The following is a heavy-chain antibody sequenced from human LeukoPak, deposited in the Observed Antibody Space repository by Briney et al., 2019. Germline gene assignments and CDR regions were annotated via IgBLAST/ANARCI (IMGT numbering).Heavy chain of an antibody. CDR1: GYTFTGYY. CDR2: INPNSGGT. CDR3: ARARPRRATSGWFDP. J-gene: IGHJ5*02. Sequence: ASVKVSCKASGYTFTGYYMHWVRQAPGQGLEWMGWINPNSGGTNYAQKFQGRVTMTRDTSISTAYMELSRLRSDDTAAYYCARARPRRATSGWFDPWGQGTLVTVSS. V-gene: IGHV1-2*02. D-gene: IGHD3-10*01.